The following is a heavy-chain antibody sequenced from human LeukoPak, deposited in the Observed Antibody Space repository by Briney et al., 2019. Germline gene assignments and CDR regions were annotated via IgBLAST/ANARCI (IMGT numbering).Heavy chain of an antibody. Sequence: SETLSLTCTVSGGSINSYYWSWIRQPPGKGLEWIGCISHSGSTNYNPSLKSRVTISVDTSKNQFSLKQSSVTAADTTVYYCARSGGYSSPLTRWGQGTLVTVSS. CDR3: ARSGGYSSPLTR. CDR1: GGSINSYY. J-gene: IGHJ4*02. CDR2: ISHSGST. D-gene: IGHD6-13*01. V-gene: IGHV4-59*01.